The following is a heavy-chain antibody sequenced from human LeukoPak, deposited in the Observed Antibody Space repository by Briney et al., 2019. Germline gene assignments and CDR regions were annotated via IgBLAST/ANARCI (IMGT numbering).Heavy chain of an antibody. CDR3: ARGPGFGEPPYYFDY. D-gene: IGHD3-10*01. CDR1: GFTFSSYG. J-gene: IGHJ4*02. CDR2: IWYDGSNK. Sequence: GGSLRLSCAASGFTFSSYGMHWVRQAPGKGLGWVAVIWYDGSNKYYADSVKGRFTISRDNSKNTLYLQMNSLRAEDTAVYYCARGPGFGEPPYYFDYWGQGTLVTVSS. V-gene: IGHV3-33*01.